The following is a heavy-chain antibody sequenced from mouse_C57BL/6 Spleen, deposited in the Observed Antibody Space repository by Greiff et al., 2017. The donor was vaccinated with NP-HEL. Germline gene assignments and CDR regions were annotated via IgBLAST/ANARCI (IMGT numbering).Heavy chain of an antibody. Sequence: VKLVESGPGLVQPSQSLSITCTVSGFSLTSYGVHWVRQSPGKGLEWLGVIWSGGSTDYNAAFISRLSISKDNSKSQVFFKMNSLQADDTAIYYCATLGLPLYYYAMDYWGQGTSVTVSS. CDR3: ATLGLPLYYYAMDY. J-gene: IGHJ4*01. D-gene: IGHD3-1*01. CDR2: IWSGGST. V-gene: IGHV2-2*01. CDR1: GFSLTSYG.